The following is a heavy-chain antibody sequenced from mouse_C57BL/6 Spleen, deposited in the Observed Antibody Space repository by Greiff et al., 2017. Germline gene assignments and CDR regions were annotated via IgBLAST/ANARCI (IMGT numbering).Heavy chain of an antibody. CDR1: GYAFSSSW. CDR3: ARSPITTVPFDY. Sequence: QVQLKESGPELVKPGASVKISCKASGYAFSSSWMNWVKQRPGKGLEWIGRIYPGDGDTNYNGKFKGKATLTADKSSSTAYMQLSSLTSEDSAVYFCARSPITTVPFDYWGQGTTLTVSS. V-gene: IGHV1-82*01. CDR2: IYPGDGDT. J-gene: IGHJ2*01. D-gene: IGHD1-1*01.